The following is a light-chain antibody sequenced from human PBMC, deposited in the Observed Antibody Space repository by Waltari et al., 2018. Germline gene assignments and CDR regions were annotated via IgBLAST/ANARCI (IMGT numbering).Light chain of an antibody. CDR1: GSKLGAYD. Sequence: QSVLTQPPSVSGAPGQRVTLSCPVSGSKLGAYDVPWYQHRPGKAPTLPIYVVNNRPSGVPDRFFGSKSGTSASLAITSLRAEDEGVYYCQSYDTSLSVVFGGGTKLTVL. V-gene: IGLV1-40*01. CDR2: VVN. CDR3: QSYDTSLSVV. J-gene: IGLJ2*01.